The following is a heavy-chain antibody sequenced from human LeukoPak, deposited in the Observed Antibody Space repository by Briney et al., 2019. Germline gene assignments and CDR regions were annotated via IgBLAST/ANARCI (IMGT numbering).Heavy chain of an antibody. CDR1: GGSISSGDYY. D-gene: IGHD3-10*01. Sequence: SETLSLTCTVSGGSISSGDYYWSWIRQPPGKGLEWIGYIYYSGSTNYNPSLKSRVTISVDTSKNQLSLKLSSVTAADTAVYYCARDFGDDISVVRGDIDYWGQGTLVTVSS. CDR2: IYYSGST. V-gene: IGHV4-30-4*01. CDR3: ARDFGDDISVVRGDIDY. J-gene: IGHJ4*02.